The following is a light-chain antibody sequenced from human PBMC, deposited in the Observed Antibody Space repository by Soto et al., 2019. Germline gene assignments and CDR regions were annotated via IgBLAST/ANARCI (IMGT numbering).Light chain of an antibody. J-gene: IGKJ2*01. Sequence: EIVMTQSPAILSMSPGERATLSCRASQNVGTSLAWYQQIPGQAPRLLMYGASTRPTSIPARFSGSGSGTEFTLTISSLQSEDSAVYYCQQYNNRPPMYTFGQGTKLEIK. CDR2: GAS. CDR3: QQYNNRPPMYT. V-gene: IGKV3-15*01. CDR1: QNVGTS.